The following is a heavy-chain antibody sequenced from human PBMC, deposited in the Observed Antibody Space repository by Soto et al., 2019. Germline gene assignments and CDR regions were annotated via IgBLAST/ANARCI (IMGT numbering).Heavy chain of an antibody. Sequence: EVQLVESGGGLVKPGGSLRLSCAASGFTFSSYSMNWVRQAPGKGLEWVSSISSSSSYIYYADSVKGRFTISRDNAKNSLYLQMNSLGAEDTAVYYCARVIQIYCSGGSCDPGYFDYWGQGTLVTVSS. J-gene: IGHJ4*02. CDR1: GFTFSSYS. V-gene: IGHV3-21*01. CDR2: ISSSSSYI. CDR3: ARVIQIYCSGGSCDPGYFDY. D-gene: IGHD2-15*01.